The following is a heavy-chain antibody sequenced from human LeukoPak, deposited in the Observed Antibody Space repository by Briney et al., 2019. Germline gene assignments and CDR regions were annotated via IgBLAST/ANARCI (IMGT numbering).Heavy chain of an antibody. Sequence: SETLSLTCAVSGGSISSSKWWSWVRQPPGKGLEWIGEIYHSGNTNYNPSLKSRVTISVDTSKNQFSLKLSSVTAADTAVYYCARDLPSGDYGDYAPLDYWGQGTLVTVSS. V-gene: IGHV4-4*02. CDR2: IYHSGNT. CDR1: GGSISSSKW. J-gene: IGHJ4*02. CDR3: ARDLPSGDYGDYAPLDY. D-gene: IGHD4-17*01.